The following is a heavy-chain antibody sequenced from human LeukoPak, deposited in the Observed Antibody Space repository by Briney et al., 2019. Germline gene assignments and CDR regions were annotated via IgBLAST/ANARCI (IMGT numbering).Heavy chain of an antibody. D-gene: IGHD5-18*01. V-gene: IGHV4-39*07. CDR2: IYYSGST. CDR1: GGSISSSSYY. CDR3: ARDRYSYGSLFDY. J-gene: IGHJ4*02. Sequence: PSETLSLTCTVSGGSISSSSYYWGWIRQPPGKGLEWIGSIYYSGSTYYNPSLKSRVTVSVDTSKNQFSLKLSSVTAADTAVYYCARDRYSYGSLFDYWGQGTLVTVSS.